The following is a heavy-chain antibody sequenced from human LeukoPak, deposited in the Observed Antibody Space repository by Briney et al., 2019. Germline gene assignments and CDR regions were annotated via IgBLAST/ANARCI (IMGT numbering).Heavy chain of an antibody. Sequence: SETLSLTCTVSGGPISNYYWSWIRQPPGKGLEWIGYIYYSGSTNYNPSLKSRVTMSVDTSKNQFSLKLSSVTAADTAVYYCARSDGYVLVDIWGQGTMVTVSS. CDR2: IYYSGST. D-gene: IGHD3-22*01. J-gene: IGHJ3*02. CDR3: ARSDGYVLVDI. CDR1: GGPISNYY. V-gene: IGHV4-59*01.